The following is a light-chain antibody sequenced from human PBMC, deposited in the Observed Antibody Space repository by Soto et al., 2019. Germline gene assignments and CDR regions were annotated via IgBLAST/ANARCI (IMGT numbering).Light chain of an antibody. V-gene: IGLV2-23*01. Sequence: QSVLTQPASVSGSPGQSITISCTGTSNDVGSYNLVSWYQQHPGKAPKVMIYEGTKRPSGVSNRFSGSKSDNTASLTISGLQAEDEADYYCCSYAGSNTHVVFGGGTKLTVL. CDR2: EGT. CDR3: CSYAGSNTHVV. CDR1: SNDVGSYNL. J-gene: IGLJ2*01.